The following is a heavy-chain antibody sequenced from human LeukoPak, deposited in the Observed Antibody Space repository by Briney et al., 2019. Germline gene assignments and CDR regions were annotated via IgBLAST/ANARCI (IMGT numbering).Heavy chain of an antibody. V-gene: IGHV3-21*01. CDR1: GFTFSSYS. J-gene: IGHJ4*02. CDR2: ISSSSSYI. D-gene: IGHD2-15*01. Sequence: GGSLRLSCAASGFTFSSYSMNWVRQAPGKGLEWVSSISSSSSYIYYADSVKGRFTISRDNAKNSLYLQMNSLRAEDTAVYYCARDDVAATPDYFDYWGQGTLVTVSS. CDR3: ARDDVAATPDYFDY.